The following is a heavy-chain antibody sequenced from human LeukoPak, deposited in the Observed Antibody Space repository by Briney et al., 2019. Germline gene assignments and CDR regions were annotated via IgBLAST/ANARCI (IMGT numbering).Heavy chain of an antibody. J-gene: IGHJ4*02. D-gene: IGHD6-13*01. CDR2: VNPNSGGT. CDR3: ARDQWSSSSQRNIDY. CDR1: GYTFTGYY. V-gene: IGHV1-2*02. Sequence: ASVKVSCKASGYTFTGYYMHWVRQAPGQGLEWMGWVNPNSGGTNYAQKFQGRVTMTRDTSISTAYMELSRLRSDDTAVYYCARDQWSSSSQRNIDYWGQGTLVTVSS.